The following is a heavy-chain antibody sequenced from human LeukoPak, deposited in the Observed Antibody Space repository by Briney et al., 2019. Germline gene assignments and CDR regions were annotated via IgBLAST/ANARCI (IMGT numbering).Heavy chain of an antibody. CDR1: GGSISSSGFY. V-gene: IGHV4-39*07. CDR3: ARDRRYYDSSGYYYYYYGMDV. CDR2: IYYSGST. J-gene: IGHJ6*02. D-gene: IGHD3-22*01. Sequence: SETLSLTCTVSGGSISSSGFYWGWIRQPPGKGLEWIGSIYYSGSTYYNPSLKSRVTISVDKSKNQFSLKLSSVTAADTAVYYCARDRRYYDSSGYYYYYYGMDVWGQGTTVTVSS.